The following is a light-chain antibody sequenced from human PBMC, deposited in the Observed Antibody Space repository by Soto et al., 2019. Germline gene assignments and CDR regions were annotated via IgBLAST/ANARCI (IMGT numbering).Light chain of an antibody. CDR3: LLSYSGPWV. Sequence: QAVVTQEPSLTVSPGGTVTLTCGSSTGAVASSHSPYWFQQKPGQAPRTLIYDTTKKHSWTPARFSGSLLGGKAALTLSGAQPEDEADYYCLLSYSGPWVFGGGTKVTVL. J-gene: IGLJ3*02. CDR1: TGAVASSHS. V-gene: IGLV7-46*01. CDR2: DTT.